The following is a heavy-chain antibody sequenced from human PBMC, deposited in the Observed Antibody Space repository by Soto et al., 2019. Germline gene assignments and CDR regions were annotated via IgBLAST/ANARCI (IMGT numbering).Heavy chain of an antibody. Sequence: ASVKVSCTASGYTFTSYDINWVRHATGQGLEWMGWMNPNSGNTGYAQKFQGRVTMTRNTSISTAYMELSSLRSEDTAVYYCARGRGRGSSWRGFDYWGQGTLVTVSS. D-gene: IGHD6-13*01. J-gene: IGHJ4*02. CDR1: GYTFTSYD. CDR3: ARGRGRGSSWRGFDY. V-gene: IGHV1-8*01. CDR2: MNPNSGNT.